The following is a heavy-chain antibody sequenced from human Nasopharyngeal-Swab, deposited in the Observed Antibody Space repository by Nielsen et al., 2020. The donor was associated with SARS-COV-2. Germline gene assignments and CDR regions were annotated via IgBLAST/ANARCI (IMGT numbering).Heavy chain of an antibody. D-gene: IGHD5-18*01. J-gene: IGHJ6*02. CDR1: GFTFSTYS. CDR2: ISGGSSAI. V-gene: IGHV3-48*02. Sequence: GEALKISWAASGFTFSTYSMNWVRQAPGKGLEGVSYISGGSSAIYYADSVKGRFTISRDNAKNSLYLQMNSLRDEDTAVYFCARDPGNSYANMDVWGQGTTVTVSS. CDR3: ARDPGNSYANMDV.